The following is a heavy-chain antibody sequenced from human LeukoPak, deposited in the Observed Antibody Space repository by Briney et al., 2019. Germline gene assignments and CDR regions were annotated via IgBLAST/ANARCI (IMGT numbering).Heavy chain of an antibody. CDR3: AKERGGEFDY. V-gene: IGHV3-23*01. J-gene: IGHJ4*02. Sequence: GGSLRLSCAASGFTFKDAWMSWFRQAPGKGLEWVSAISGSGGSTYYADSVKGRFTISRDNSKNTLYLQMNSLRGEDTAVYYCAKERGGEFDYWGQGTLVTVSS. CDR1: GFTFKDAW. D-gene: IGHD2-21*01. CDR2: ISGSGGST.